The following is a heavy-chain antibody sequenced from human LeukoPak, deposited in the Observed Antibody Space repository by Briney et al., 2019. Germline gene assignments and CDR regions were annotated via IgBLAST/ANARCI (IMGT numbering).Heavy chain of an antibody. CDR2: INPSGGST. CDR1: GYTFTSYY. CDR3: ARGDFVVVPAAIPGNWFDP. J-gene: IGHJ5*02. V-gene: IGHV1-46*01. D-gene: IGHD2-2*02. Sequence: GASVKVSCKASGYTFTSYYMHWVRQAPGQGLEWMGIINPSGGSTSYAQKFQGRVTMTRDTSTSTVYMELSSLSSEDTAVYYCARGDFVVVPAAIPGNWFDPWGQGTLVTVSS.